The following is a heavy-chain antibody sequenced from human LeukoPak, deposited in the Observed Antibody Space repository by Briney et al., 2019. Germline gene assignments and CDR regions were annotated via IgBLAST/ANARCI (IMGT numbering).Heavy chain of an antibody. V-gene: IGHV3-21*01. CDR2: ISTGSSYI. J-gene: IGHJ6*04. Sequence: GGSLRLSCAASRFTFSSYSMNWVRQAPGKGLEWVSSISTGSSYIYYADSVKGRFTISRDNAKNSLYLQMNSLRAEDTAVYYCAELGITMIGGVWGKGTTVTISS. CDR3: AELGITMIGGV. D-gene: IGHD3-10*02. CDR1: RFTFSSYS.